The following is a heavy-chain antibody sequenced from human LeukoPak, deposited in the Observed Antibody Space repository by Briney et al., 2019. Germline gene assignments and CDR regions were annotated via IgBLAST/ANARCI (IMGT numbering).Heavy chain of an antibody. D-gene: IGHD6-19*01. Sequence: PGGSLRLSCAAPGFIFDNYAIHWVRQAPGKGLEWVSLISGDGGSTFYADSVRGRFTISSDNTRKSLSLQMSSLRSEDTALYYCARESETSGWYDYWGQGTLVTVSS. V-gene: IGHV3-43*02. J-gene: IGHJ4*02. CDR2: ISGDGGST. CDR3: ARESETSGWYDY. CDR1: GFIFDNYA.